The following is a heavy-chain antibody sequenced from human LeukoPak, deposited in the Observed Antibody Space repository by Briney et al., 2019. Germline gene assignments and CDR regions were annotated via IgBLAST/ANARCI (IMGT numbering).Heavy chain of an antibody. V-gene: IGHV3-23*01. CDR3: AKNIWTEMATIYYYMDV. CDR2: ISGSAYST. Sequence: GGSLRLSCAASGFTFSSYAMSWVRQAPRKGLEWVSAISGSAYSTYYADSVKGRFTISRDNSKNTLYLQMNSLRAEDTAVYYCAKNIWTEMATIYYYMDVWGKGTTVTVSS. CDR1: GFTFSSYA. J-gene: IGHJ6*03. D-gene: IGHD5-24*01.